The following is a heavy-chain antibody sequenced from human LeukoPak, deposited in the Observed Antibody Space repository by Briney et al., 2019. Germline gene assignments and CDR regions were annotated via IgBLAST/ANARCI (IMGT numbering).Heavy chain of an antibody. V-gene: IGHV3-33*05. J-gene: IGHJ4*02. CDR3: ARDLSAAFDF. D-gene: IGHD6-19*01. CDR2: LVYDERS. Sequence: GRTLRLSCAASGFPFSSYGMHWVRQAPGKGLEWVARLVYDERSDYANSVKGRFSISRDNSKNTLFMDMSDLRVEDTAVYYCARDLSAAFDFWGQGVLVTVSS. CDR1: GFPFSSYG.